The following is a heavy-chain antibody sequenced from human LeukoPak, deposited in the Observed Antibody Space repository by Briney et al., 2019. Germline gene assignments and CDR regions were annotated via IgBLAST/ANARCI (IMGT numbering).Heavy chain of an antibody. V-gene: IGHV1-46*01. Sequence: ASVKVSCKASGYTFTSYYMHWVRQAPGQGLEWMGIINPSGGSTSYAQKFQGRVTMTRDTSTSTVYMELSSLRSEDTAVYYCARGLSRGYSSGWYPLGVYWGQGTLVTVSS. CDR2: INPSGGST. D-gene: IGHD6-19*01. J-gene: IGHJ4*02. CDR3: ARGLSRGYSSGWYPLGVY. CDR1: GYTFTSYY.